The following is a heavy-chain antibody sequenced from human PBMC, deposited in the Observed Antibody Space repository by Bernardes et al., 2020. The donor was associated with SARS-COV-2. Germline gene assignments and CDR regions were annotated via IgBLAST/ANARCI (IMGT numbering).Heavy chain of an antibody. D-gene: IGHD3-9*01. Sequence: SEPLSLTCTVSGGSISSSSYYWGWIRQPPGKGLEWIGSISYSGSTYYTPSLKSRVTISVDTSKNQFSLKLSSVTAADTAVYYCARLNDILTGYHYLDYWGQGTLVTVSS. J-gene: IGHJ4*02. CDR2: ISYSGST. V-gene: IGHV4-39*01. CDR3: ARLNDILTGYHYLDY. CDR1: GGSISSSSYY.